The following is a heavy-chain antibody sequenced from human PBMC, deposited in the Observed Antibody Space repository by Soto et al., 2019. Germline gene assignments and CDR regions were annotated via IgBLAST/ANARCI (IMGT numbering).Heavy chain of an antibody. CDR3: AKGAPPYYDFWSGYYIPSETPYFDY. V-gene: IGHV3-23*01. CDR1: GFTFSSYA. CDR2: ISGSGGST. Sequence: GGSLRLSCAASGFTFSSYAMSWVRQAPGKGLEWVSAISGSGGSTYYADSVKGRFTISRDNSKNTLYLQMNSLRAEDTAVYYCAKGAPPYYDFWSGYYIPSETPYFDYWGQGTLVTVSS. D-gene: IGHD3-3*01. J-gene: IGHJ4*02.